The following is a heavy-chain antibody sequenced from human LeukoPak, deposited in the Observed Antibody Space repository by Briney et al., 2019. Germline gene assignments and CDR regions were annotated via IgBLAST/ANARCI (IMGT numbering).Heavy chain of an antibody. Sequence: ASVKVSCKASGGTFSSYAISWVRQAPGQGLEWMVGIIPIFGTANYAQKFQGRVMITADESTSIAYMELSSLRSGDTAVYYCARIPAVWSGYYKPPKYYFDYWGQGTLVTVSS. CDR3: ARIPAVWSGYYKPPKYYFDY. V-gene: IGHV1-69*13. CDR2: IIPIFGTA. J-gene: IGHJ4*02. D-gene: IGHD3-3*01. CDR1: GGTFSSYA.